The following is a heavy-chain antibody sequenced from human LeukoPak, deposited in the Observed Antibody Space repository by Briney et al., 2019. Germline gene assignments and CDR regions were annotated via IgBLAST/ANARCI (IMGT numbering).Heavy chain of an antibody. CDR3: ARAPTIFGVVIGVDY. J-gene: IGHJ4*02. D-gene: IGHD3-3*01. V-gene: IGHV4-38-2*02. CDR2: IYHSGST. CDR1: GYSISSGYY. Sequence: SETLSLTCTVSGYSISSGYYWGWIRQPPGKGLEWIGSIYHSGSTYYNPSLKSRVTISVDTSKNQFSLKLSSVTAADTAVYYCARAPTIFGVVIGVDYWGQGTLVTVSS.